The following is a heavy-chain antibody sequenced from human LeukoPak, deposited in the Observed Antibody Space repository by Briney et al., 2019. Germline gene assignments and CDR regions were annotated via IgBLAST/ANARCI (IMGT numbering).Heavy chain of an antibody. CDR1: GFTFSSYA. Sequence: GGSLRLSCAASGFTFSSYAMHWVRQAPGKGLEWVAVISYDGSNKYYADSVKGRFTISRDNSKNTLYLQMNSLRAEDTAVYYCAKESGYYDSSGYLGYWGQGTLVTVSS. J-gene: IGHJ4*02. V-gene: IGHV3-30-3*01. CDR2: ISYDGSNK. D-gene: IGHD3-22*01. CDR3: AKESGYYDSSGYLGY.